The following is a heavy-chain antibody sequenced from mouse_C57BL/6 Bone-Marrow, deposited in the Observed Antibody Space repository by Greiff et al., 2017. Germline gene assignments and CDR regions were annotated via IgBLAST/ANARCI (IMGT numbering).Heavy chain of an antibody. V-gene: IGHV1-81*01. J-gene: IGHJ2*01. CDR2: IYPRSGNT. CDR1: GYTFTSYG. D-gene: IGHD2-4*01. CDR3: ARDGDDDDVDY. Sequence: VKLMESGAELARPGASVKLSCKASGYTFTSYGISWVKQRTGQGLEWIGEIYPRSGNTYYNEKFKGKATLTAYNSSSTAYMELRSLTSEDSAVYFCARDGDDDDVDYWGQGTTLTVTS.